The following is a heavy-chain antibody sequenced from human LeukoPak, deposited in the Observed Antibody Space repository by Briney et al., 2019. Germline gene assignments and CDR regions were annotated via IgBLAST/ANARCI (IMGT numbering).Heavy chain of an antibody. D-gene: IGHD6-19*01. V-gene: IGHV3-9*01. Sequence: PGGSLRLSCAASGFTFDDYAMHWVRQAPGKGLEWVSGISWNSGSMDYADSVKGRFTISRDNAKNSLYLQMNSLRAEDTAVYYCARDSTRYSSGWAAFDYWGQGTLVTVSS. J-gene: IGHJ4*02. CDR2: ISWNSGSM. CDR1: GFTFDDYA. CDR3: ARDSTRYSSGWAAFDY.